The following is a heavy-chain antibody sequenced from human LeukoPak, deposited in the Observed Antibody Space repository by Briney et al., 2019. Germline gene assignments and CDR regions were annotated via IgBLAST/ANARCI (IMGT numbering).Heavy chain of an antibody. CDR2: INPNSGGT. Sequence: GASVKVSCKGSGYTFTGYYMHWVRQAPGQGLEWMGRINPNSGGTNYAQKFQGRVTMTRDTSISTAYMELSRLRSDDTAVYYCARDMVRGVRYYFDYWGQGTLVTVSS. D-gene: IGHD3-10*01. CDR3: ARDMVRGVRYYFDY. J-gene: IGHJ4*02. V-gene: IGHV1-2*06. CDR1: GYTFTGYY.